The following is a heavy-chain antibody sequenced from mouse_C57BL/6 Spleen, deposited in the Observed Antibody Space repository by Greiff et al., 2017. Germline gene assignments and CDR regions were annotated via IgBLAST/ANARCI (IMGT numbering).Heavy chain of an antibody. CDR3: ARPYGYDSYYFDY. D-gene: IGHD2-2*01. V-gene: IGHV14-2*01. CDR2: IDPEDGET. Sequence: VQLQQSGAELVKPGASVKLSCTASGFNIKDYYMPWVKQRTEQGLEWIGRIDPEDGETKYAPKFQDKATITADTSSNTAYLQLSSLTSEDTAVYYCARPYGYDSYYFDYWGQGTTLTVSS. CDR1: GFNIKDYY. J-gene: IGHJ2*01.